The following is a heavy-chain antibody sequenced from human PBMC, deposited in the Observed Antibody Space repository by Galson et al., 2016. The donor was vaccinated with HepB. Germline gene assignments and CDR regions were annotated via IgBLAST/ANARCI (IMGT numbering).Heavy chain of an antibody. J-gene: IGHJ4*02. CDR1: GGTFSSYA. Sequence: SVKVSCKASGGTFSSYALIWVRQAPGQGLEWVGLIIPLLGTTNYAQKFQGIVTITADRSTGTAYMELTSLRSEDTGVYFCARETAVDILNTILQWGRAFDLWGQGTLVTVSS. CDR3: ARETAVDILNTILQWGRAFDL. CDR2: IIPLLGTT. D-gene: IGHD5-12*01. V-gene: IGHV1-69*10.